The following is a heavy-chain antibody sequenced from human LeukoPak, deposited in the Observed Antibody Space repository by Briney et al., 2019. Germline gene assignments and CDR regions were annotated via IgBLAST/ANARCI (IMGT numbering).Heavy chain of an antibody. CDR1: GYSFSNYW. V-gene: IGHV5-51*01. CDR3: ARPPGVGATSFDY. J-gene: IGHJ4*02. CDR2: IFPADSDT. D-gene: IGHD1-26*01. Sequence: GESLKISCKGSGYSFSNYWMAWVRRMPGKGLEWMGIIFPADSDTRYSPSLQGQVTISVDKSINTAYLQWSSLKASDSAMYYCARPPGVGATSFDYWGQGTLVTLSS.